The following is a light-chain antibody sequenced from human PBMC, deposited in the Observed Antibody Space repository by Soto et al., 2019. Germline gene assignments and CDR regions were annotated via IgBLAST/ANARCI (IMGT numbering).Light chain of an antibody. J-gene: IGKJ5*01. CDR1: ESVSRN. V-gene: IGKV3-15*01. CDR2: DAS. CDR3: QQYNSGPPIT. Sequence: EVVMTQSPATLSVSPGERATLSCRASESVSRNLAWYQQKPGQAPRLLIYDASTSTTGIPDRFSGGGSGTEFTLPISSLQSEYFVVYYCQQYNSGPPITFGQGTRLEIK.